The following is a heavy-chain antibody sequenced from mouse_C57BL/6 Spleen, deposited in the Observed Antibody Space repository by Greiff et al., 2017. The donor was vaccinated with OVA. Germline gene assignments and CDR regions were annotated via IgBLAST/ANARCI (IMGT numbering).Heavy chain of an antibody. Sequence: VQLKESGAELVRPGSSVKMSCKTSGYTFTSYGINWVKQRPGQGLEWIGYIYIGNGYTEYNEKFKGKATLTSDTSSSTAYMQLSSLTSEDSAIYFCEIYYYGSSYGYFDVWGTGTTVTVSS. CDR3: EIYYYGSSYGYFDV. D-gene: IGHD1-1*01. V-gene: IGHV1-58*01. CDR1: GYTFTSYG. CDR2: IYIGNGYT. J-gene: IGHJ1*03.